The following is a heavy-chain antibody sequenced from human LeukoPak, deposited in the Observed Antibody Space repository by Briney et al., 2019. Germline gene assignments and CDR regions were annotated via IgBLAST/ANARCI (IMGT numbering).Heavy chain of an antibody. CDR1: GFSLSTSGMC. V-gene: IGHV2-70*11. CDR3: ARHIQDTYYYYGMDV. J-gene: IGHJ6*02. Sequence: GSGPTLVNPTQTLTLTCTFSGFSLSTSGMCVSWIRQPPGEALEWLARMDWDDDKYYSPSLKTRLTISKDASKNQVVLTMTNMDPVDTATYYCARHIQDTYYYYGMDVWGQGTTVTVSS. D-gene: IGHD5-18*01. CDR2: MDWDDDK.